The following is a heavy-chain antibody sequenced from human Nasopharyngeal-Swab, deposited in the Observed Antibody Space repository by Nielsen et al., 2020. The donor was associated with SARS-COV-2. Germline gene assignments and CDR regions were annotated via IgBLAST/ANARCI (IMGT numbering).Heavy chain of an antibody. V-gene: IGHV3-15*01. J-gene: IGHJ4*02. Sequence: GGSLRLSCAASGFTFSSYAMSWVRQAPGKGLEWVGRIKSKTDGGTTDYAAPVKGRFTISRDDSKNTLYLQMNSLKTEDTAVFFCPPPPPYYFDYWGQGTLVTVSS. CDR3: PPPPPYYFDY. CDR1: GFTFSSYA. CDR2: IKSKTDGGTT.